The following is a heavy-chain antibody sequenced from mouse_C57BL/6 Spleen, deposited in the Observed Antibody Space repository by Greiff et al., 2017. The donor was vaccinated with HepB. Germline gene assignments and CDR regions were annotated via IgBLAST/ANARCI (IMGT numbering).Heavy chain of an antibody. Sequence: VKLMESGAELAKPGASVKLSCKASGYTFTSYWMHWVKQRPGQGLEWIGYINPSSGYTKYNQKFKDKATLTADKSSSTAYMQLSSLTYEDSAVYYCANSPLHYEWYFYFWVTSTTVTVSS. CDR2: INPSSGYT. V-gene: IGHV1-7*01. J-gene: IGHJ1*03. CDR1: GYTFTSYW. CDR3: ANSPLHYEWYFYF. D-gene: IGHD1-1*01.